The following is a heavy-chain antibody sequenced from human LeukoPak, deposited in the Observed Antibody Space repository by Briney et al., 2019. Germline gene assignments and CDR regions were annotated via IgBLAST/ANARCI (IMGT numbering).Heavy chain of an antibody. J-gene: IGHJ4*02. Sequence: GGSLRLFCGVSGFNFRTYSLSWVRQAPGKGLEWFSAISGSGDNTYYADSVRRRLTISRDNSNNTAYLQMNSLRAEATATYYYAKEMGDSGLVGSRADYWGQGSLVTVSS. V-gene: IGHV3-23*01. D-gene: IGHD1-26*01. CDR2: ISGSGDNT. CDR1: GFNFRTYS. CDR3: AKEMGDSGLVGSRADY.